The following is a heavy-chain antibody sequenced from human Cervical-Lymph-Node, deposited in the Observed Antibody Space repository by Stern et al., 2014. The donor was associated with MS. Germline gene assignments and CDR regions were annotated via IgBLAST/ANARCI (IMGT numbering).Heavy chain of an antibody. J-gene: IGHJ4*02. CDR3: ARAFGVRGVIDY. CDR2: IWYDGSKT. CDR1: GFGFSGYG. Sequence: VQLVESGGGVVQPGNSLRLSCAAPGFGFSGYGMHWVRPAPGKGLVWVALIWYDGSKTYYADSVKGRFPISRDNSRNMLYVQMNSLGAEDTAVYYCARAFGVRGVIDYWGQGTMVTVSS. D-gene: IGHD3-10*01. V-gene: IGHV3-33*01.